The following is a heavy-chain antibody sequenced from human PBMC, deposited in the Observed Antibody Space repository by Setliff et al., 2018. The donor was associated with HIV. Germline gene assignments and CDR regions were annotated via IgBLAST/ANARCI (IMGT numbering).Heavy chain of an antibody. V-gene: IGHV4-34*01. CDR3: ARGSVFWDRGNHYQYMDV. Sequence: SETLSLTCAIYGGSFRGYFWIWIRQPPGKGLEWIGEINHRGSTNYNSSLKSRVTIGVDTPKSQFSLNLSAVTAADTAVYYCARGSVFWDRGNHYQYMDVWATGTTVTVS. CDR1: GGSFRGYF. D-gene: IGHD3-10*01. J-gene: IGHJ6*03. CDR2: INHRGST.